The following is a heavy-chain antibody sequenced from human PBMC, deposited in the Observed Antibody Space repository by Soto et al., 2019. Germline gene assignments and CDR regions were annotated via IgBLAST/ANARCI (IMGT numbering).Heavy chain of an antibody. CDR2: IIPIFGTA. J-gene: IGHJ6*02. D-gene: IGHD5-18*01. Sequence: QVQLVQSGAEVKKPGSSVKVSCTASGGTFSSYAISWVRQAPGQGLEWMGGIIPIFGTANYAQKFQGRVTITADESTSTAYMELSSLRSEDTAVYYCARGIMGVGYSYGLSNVWGQGTTVTVSS. CDR3: ARGIMGVGYSYGLSNV. CDR1: GGTFSSYA. V-gene: IGHV1-69*01.